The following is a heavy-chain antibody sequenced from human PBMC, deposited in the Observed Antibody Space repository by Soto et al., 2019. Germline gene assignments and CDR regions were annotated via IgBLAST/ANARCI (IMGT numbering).Heavy chain of an antibody. CDR1: GGTFSSYA. J-gene: IGHJ4*02. D-gene: IGHD3-3*01. V-gene: IGHV1-69*06. CDR2: IIPIFGTA. Sequence: SVNVSCKASGGTFSSYAISWVRQAPGQGLEWMGGIIPIFGTANYAQKFQGRVTITADKSTSTAYVELSSLRSEDTAVYYCAAAFLEWLSPFDYWGQGTLVTVS. CDR3: AAAFLEWLSPFDY.